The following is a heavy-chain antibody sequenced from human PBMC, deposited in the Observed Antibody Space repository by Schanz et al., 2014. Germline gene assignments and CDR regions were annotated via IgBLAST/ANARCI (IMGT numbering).Heavy chain of an antibody. Sequence: QVQLVESGGGVVQFGRSLRLSCVASGFTFSSYGLHWVRQAPGKGLEWVAFIWYDGSNKYYADSVKGRFTISRDNSKNTLYLQMNSLRAEVTSVYFCARVRRRIATPSARAVRNYYYYAMDAWGQGTTVTVSS. J-gene: IGHJ6*02. CDR1: GFTFSSYG. CDR2: IWYDGSNK. D-gene: IGHD6-13*01. V-gene: IGHV3-33*01. CDR3: ARVRRRIATPSARAVRNYYYYAMDA.